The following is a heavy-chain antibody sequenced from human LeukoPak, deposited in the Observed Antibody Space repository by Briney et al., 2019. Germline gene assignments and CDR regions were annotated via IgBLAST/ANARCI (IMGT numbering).Heavy chain of an antibody. J-gene: IGHJ6*02. CDR3: ARAVTYYDFWSGYYGYYGMDV. CDR2: IYTSGST. CDR1: GGSISSGSYY. Sequence: KPSETLSLTRTVSGGSISSGSYYWSWIRQPAGKGLEWIGRIYTSGSTNYNPSLKSRVTISVDTSKNQFSLKLSSVTAADTAVYYCARAVTYYDFWSGYYGYYGMDVWGQGTTVTVSS. D-gene: IGHD3-3*01. V-gene: IGHV4-61*02.